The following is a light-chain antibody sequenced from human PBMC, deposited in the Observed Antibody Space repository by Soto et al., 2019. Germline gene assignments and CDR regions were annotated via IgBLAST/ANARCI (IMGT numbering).Light chain of an antibody. J-gene: IGKJ1*01. V-gene: IGKV1-5*03. CDR3: QQYNTYSWT. CDR1: QSVSSW. Sequence: DIQMTQSPSTLSASVGDRVTITCRASQSVSSWLAWFQQKSGKAPKLLIYKASILESGVPSRFSGSGSGTEFTLTISSLQPDDFATYYCQQYNTYSWTFGQGTKVDIK. CDR2: KAS.